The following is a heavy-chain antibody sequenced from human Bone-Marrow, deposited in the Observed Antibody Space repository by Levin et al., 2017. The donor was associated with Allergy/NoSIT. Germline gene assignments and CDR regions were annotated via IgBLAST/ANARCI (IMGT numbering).Heavy chain of an antibody. D-gene: IGHD1-1*01. Sequence: KVSCRTSGYSFDTYWIAWVRLMPGKGLEWLGTIYPGDSQTTYSPSFQGQVTLSVDKSLTTAYLQWSSLKASDSAIYYCARRWSLNDGSFDFWGQGTLVSVSS. CDR2: IYPGDSQT. CDR3: ARRWSLNDGSFDF. CDR1: GYSFDTYW. V-gene: IGHV5-51*01. J-gene: IGHJ4*02.